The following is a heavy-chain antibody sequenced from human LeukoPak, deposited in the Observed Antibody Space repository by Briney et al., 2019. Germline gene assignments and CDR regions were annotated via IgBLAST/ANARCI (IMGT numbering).Heavy chain of an antibody. V-gene: IGHV3-48*03. CDR2: ISHSGQTI. J-gene: IGHJ3*02. CDR3: AKGHTMIGLFDI. Sequence: GGSLRLSCVGSGFIFSTYEMNWVRQAPGKGLEWLSYISHSGQTIYYADSVKGRFTISRDNSKNTLYLQMNSLRAEDTAVYYCAKGHTMIGLFDIWGQGTMVTVSS. D-gene: IGHD3-22*01. CDR1: GFIFSTYE.